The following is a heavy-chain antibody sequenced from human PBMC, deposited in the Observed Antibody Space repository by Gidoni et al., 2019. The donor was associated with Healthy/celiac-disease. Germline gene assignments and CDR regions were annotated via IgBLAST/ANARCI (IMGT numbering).Heavy chain of an antibody. CDR1: GGSFSGYY. D-gene: IGHD6-13*01. CDR3: QMQQLETHPSSYYYYGRDV. Sequence: QVQLQQWGAGLFQPSESLSLSCPVYGGSFSGYYWSWIRQPPGKGMEWVGEIYHSGSTNYNPSLKSRVNISVDTSKNQFSLKLSSVTAADTAVYYCQMQQLETHPSSYYYYGRDVWGQGTTVTVSS. V-gene: IGHV4-34*01. CDR2: IYHSGST. J-gene: IGHJ6*02.